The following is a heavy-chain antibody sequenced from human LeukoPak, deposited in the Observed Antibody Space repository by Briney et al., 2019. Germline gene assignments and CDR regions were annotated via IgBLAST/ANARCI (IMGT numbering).Heavy chain of an antibody. CDR1: GDSISSYV. CDR2: ISYSGST. Sequence: SETLSLTCTVSGDSISSYVWNWIRQPPGKGLEWIAYISYSGSTNYNPSLKSRVTISVDTSKNQFSLRLSSVTAADTAVYYCARDTSGYDTFDIWGHGTMVTVSS. V-gene: IGHV4-59*01. CDR3: ARDTSGYDTFDI. J-gene: IGHJ3*02. D-gene: IGHD5-12*01.